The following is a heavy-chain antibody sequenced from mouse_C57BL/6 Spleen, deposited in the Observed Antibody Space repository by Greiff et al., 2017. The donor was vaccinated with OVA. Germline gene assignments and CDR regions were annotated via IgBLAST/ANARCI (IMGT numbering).Heavy chain of an antibody. CDR1: GYTFTSYW. CDR3: ARSYGDYYQFDY. V-gene: IGHV1-72*01. D-gene: IGHD2-3*01. CDR2: IDPNSGST. Sequence: QVQLQQPGAELVKPGATVKLSCKASGYTFTSYWMHWVKQRPGRGLEWIGRIDPNSGSTKYTEKINSKATLTVDKPSSTAHMQLSSLTSEDAAVYYCARSYGDYYQFDYWGQGTMVTVSA. J-gene: IGHJ3*01.